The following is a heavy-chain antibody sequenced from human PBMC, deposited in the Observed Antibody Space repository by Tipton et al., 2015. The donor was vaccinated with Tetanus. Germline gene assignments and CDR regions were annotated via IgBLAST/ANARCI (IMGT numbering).Heavy chain of an antibody. V-gene: IGHV4-31*03. CDR3: AREPAATGTSLFDY. D-gene: IGHD6-13*01. CDR2: VYYSGDT. Sequence: GLVKPSQTLSVTCTVSGGSISSGGFFWNWLRQSPGKGLEWIGYVYYSGDTYYNPSLKSRVTISVNKSKNQFSLRLGSVTAADTAMYYCAREPAATGTSLFDYWGQGALVTVSS. CDR1: GGSISSGGFF. J-gene: IGHJ4*02.